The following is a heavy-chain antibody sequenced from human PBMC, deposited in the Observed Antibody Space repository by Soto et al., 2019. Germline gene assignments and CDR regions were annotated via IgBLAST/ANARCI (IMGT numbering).Heavy chain of an antibody. V-gene: IGHV1-18*01. J-gene: IGHJ5*02. CDR3: ARVVAPAGLNWFDP. CDR1: GYTFTSYG. CDR2: ISAYNGNT. D-gene: IGHD2-2*01. Sequence: VASVKVSCKASGYTFTSYGISWVRQAPGQGLEWMGWISAYNGNTNYAQKLQGRVTMTTDTSTSTAYMELRSLRSDDTAVYYCARVVAPAGLNWFDPWGQGTLVTVSS.